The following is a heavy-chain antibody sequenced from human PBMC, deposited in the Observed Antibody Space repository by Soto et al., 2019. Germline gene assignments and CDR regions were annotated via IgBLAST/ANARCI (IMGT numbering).Heavy chain of an antibody. CDR2: IYYSGST. CDR3: ARGGGLLWFGDRGAFDI. CDR1: GGSISSYY. V-gene: IGHV4-59*01. D-gene: IGHD3-10*01. J-gene: IGHJ3*02. Sequence: PSETLSLTCTVSGGSISSYYWSWIRQPPGKGLEWIGYIYYSGSTNYNPSLKSRVSISVDTSKNQFSLKLSSVTAADTAVYYCARGGGLLWFGDRGAFDIWGQGTMVTVSS.